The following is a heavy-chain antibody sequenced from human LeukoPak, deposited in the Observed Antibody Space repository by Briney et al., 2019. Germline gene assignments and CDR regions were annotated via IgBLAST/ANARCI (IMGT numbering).Heavy chain of an antibody. J-gene: IGHJ5*02. CDR3: ARDARPRGSDPGGWFDP. V-gene: IGHV4-4*07. Sequence: PSETLSLTCTVSGGSISSYYWSWIRQPAGKGLEWIGRIYTSGSTNYNPSLKSRVTMSVDTSKNQFSLKLSSVTAADTAVYYCARDARPRGSDPGGWFDPWGQGTLVTVSS. CDR2: IYTSGST. D-gene: IGHD2-21*02. CDR1: GGSISSYY.